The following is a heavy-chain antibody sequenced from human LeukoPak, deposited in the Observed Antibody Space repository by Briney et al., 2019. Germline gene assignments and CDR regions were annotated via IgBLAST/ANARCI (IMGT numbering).Heavy chain of an antibody. Sequence: ASVKVSCKVSGYTLTDLSMHWVRQAPGKGLEWMGGFDPEDGETIYAQKFQGRVTMTEDTSTDTAYMELSSLRSEDTAVYYCAAASPKTQYCDCCYGMDVWGQGTTVTVSS. CDR3: AAASPKTQYCDCCYGMDV. J-gene: IGHJ6*02. CDR1: GYTLTDLS. D-gene: IGHD2/OR15-2a*01. V-gene: IGHV1-24*01. CDR2: FDPEDGET.